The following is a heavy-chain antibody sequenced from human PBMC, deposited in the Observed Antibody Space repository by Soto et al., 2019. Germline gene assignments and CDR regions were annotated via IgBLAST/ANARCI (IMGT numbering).Heavy chain of an antibody. D-gene: IGHD2-2*01. J-gene: IGHJ6*02. CDR1: GDSVSSSSC. Sequence: QVRLQESGPGLVEPSGTLSLTCAVSGDSVSSSSCWSWFRQAPGKGLEWIGEIIHSGTFNYNQSLASRVSVSVDKSKNQLTLNLKSVTAADTAVYYCVRSVPAATWQYSGMDVWGQGTTVTVPS. CDR2: IIHSGTF. V-gene: IGHV4-4*02. CDR3: VRSVPAATWQYSGMDV.